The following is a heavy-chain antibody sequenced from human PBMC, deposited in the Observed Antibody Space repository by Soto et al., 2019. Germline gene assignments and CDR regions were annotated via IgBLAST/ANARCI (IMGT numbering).Heavy chain of an antibody. V-gene: IGHV2-5*02. CDR1: GFSLSTTGVG. CDR2: IYWDDDK. Sequence: QITLKESGPTLVKPTQTLTLTCTFSGFSLSTTGVGVGWIRQPPGKALEWLALIYWDDDKGYNPSLNSRLTITKDSSKNQVVLAMTNLDPLDTGTFYCVQSRCGGDCLQSYSSHFYYGLDVWGQGTTVTVSS. D-gene: IGHD2-21*02. CDR3: VQSRCGGDCLQSYSSHFYYGLDV. J-gene: IGHJ6*02.